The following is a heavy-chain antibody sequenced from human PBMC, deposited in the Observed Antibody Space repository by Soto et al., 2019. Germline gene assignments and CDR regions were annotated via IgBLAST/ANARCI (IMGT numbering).Heavy chain of an antibody. V-gene: IGHV4-59*08. CDR2: ISYSGGT. D-gene: IGHD2-15*01. J-gene: IGHJ5*01. CDR3: ASPKAWSTPVMGRWFDF. Sequence: SETLSLTCTVSGGSISPHYWNWIRQPPGRGLEWIGHISYSGGTIYNPSLSSRVTISVDMSKNQFSLKLSSVTAADPAVYYCASPKAWSTPVMGRWFDFRRQGAQV. CDR1: GGSISPHY.